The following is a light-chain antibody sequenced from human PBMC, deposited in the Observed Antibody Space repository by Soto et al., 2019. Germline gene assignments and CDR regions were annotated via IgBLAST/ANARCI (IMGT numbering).Light chain of an antibody. CDR1: QSIRRW. CDR2: DAS. Sequence: DIQMTLSPSTLSASAGDRVTITCRASQSIRRWLAWYQQKPGKAPKLLVYDASDLGSGVPSRSSGSGSGTEFTLTISSVQPDDFATYYCQQYKSYPLTFGGGTKVDIK. V-gene: IGKV1-5*01. CDR3: QQYKSYPLT. J-gene: IGKJ4*01.